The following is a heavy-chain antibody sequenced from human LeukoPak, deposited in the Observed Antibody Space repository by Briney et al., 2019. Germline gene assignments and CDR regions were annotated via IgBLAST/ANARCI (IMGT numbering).Heavy chain of an antibody. Sequence: ASVKVSCKVSGYTLTELSMHWVRQAPGQGLEWMGWISAYNGNTNYAQKIQGRVTMTTDTSTSTAYMELRSLRSDDTAVYYCARGSSYGFSMGYWGQGTLVTVSS. V-gene: IGHV1-18*01. D-gene: IGHD5-18*01. CDR1: GYTLTELS. CDR2: ISAYNGNT. CDR3: ARGSSYGFSMGY. J-gene: IGHJ4*02.